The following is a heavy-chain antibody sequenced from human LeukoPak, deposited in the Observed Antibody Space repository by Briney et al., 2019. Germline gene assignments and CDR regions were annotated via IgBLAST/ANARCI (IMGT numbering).Heavy chain of an antibody. D-gene: IGHD3-3*01. V-gene: IGHV4-59*01. J-gene: IGHJ3*02. CDR3: ARVGNDFWSGYYSNDI. CDR2: IYYSGST. Sequence: SETLSLTCTVSGGSISSYYWSWIRQPPGKGLEWIGYIYYSGSTNYNPSLKSRVTISVDTSKNQFSLKLSSVTAADTAVYYCARVGNDFWSGYYSNDIWGQGTMVTVSS. CDR1: GGSISSYY.